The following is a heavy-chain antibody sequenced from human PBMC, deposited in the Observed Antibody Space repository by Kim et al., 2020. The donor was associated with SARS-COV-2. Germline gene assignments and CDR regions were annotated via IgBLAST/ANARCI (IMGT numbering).Heavy chain of an antibody. J-gene: IGHJ4*02. CDR3: ARDLLLPSVVTALTTDS. CDR1: GFTISSYS. D-gene: IGHD2-21*02. V-gene: IGHV3-48*04. CDR2: ISDTSTTT. Sequence: GGSLRLSCAASGFTISSYSMTWVRQAPGKGLEWLAYISDTSTTTYYADSVKGRFTISRDNAKNSLYLQMNSLRAEDTAVYYCARDLLLPSVVTALTTDSWGQGTLVTVSS.